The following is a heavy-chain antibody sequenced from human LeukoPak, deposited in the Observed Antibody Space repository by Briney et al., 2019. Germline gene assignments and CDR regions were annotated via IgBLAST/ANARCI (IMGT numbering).Heavy chain of an antibody. J-gene: IGHJ3*02. CDR1: GFTFSSYE. V-gene: IGHV3-48*03. D-gene: IGHD1-1*01. Sequence: PGGSLRLXCAASGFTFSSYEMNWVRQAPGKGLEWVAYITTSGSTIYYADSVKGRFSISRDNAKNSLYLQMNSLRAEDTSVYYCAREDSRLDNAFDIWGQGTMVTVSS. CDR3: AREDSRLDNAFDI. CDR2: ITTSGSTI.